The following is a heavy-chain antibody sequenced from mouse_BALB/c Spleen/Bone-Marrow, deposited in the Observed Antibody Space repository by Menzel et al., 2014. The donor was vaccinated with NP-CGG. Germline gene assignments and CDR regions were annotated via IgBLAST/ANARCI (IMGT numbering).Heavy chain of an antibody. Sequence: QVQLQQSGAEFAKPGASVRLSCKASGYTFTRFYIHWVKQRPGQDLEWIGEIDPSDSYINYNQKFKGKATLTVDKSSITTYIHLSSLTSEDSTLYYYSIYYYLNYWGQGTTLTVSS. CDR3: SIYYYLNY. D-gene: IGHD2-1*01. J-gene: IGHJ2*01. V-gene: IGHV1-69*02. CDR2: IDPSDSYI. CDR1: GYTFTRFY.